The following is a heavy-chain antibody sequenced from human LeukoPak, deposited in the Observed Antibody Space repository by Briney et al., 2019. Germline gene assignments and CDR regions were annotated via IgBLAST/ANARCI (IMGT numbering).Heavy chain of an antibody. CDR3: AKDRALRYFDWLLHN. J-gene: IGHJ4*02. Sequence: GRSLRLSCAASGITFDDYAMHWVRQAPGKGLEWVSGISWNSGSIGYADSVKGRFTISRDNAKNSLYLQMNSLRAEDTALYYCAKDRALRYFDWLLHNWGQGTLVTVSS. CDR1: GITFDDYA. D-gene: IGHD3-9*01. CDR2: ISWNSGSI. V-gene: IGHV3-9*01.